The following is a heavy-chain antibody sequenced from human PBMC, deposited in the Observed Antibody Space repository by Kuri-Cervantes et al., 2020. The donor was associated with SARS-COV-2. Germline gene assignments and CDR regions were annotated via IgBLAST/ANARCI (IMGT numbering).Heavy chain of an antibody. CDR1: GGSISSSNW. CDR2: IYHSGST. Sequence: GSLRLSCAVSGGSISSSNWWSWVRQPPGKGLEWIGEIYHSGSTNYNPSLKSRVTISVDKSKNQFSLKLSSVTAADTAVYYCARKVGGGDLYYYGMDVWGQGPTVTVSS. V-gene: IGHV4-4*02. CDR3: ARKVGGGDLYYYGMDV. J-gene: IGHJ6*02. D-gene: IGHD4-17*01.